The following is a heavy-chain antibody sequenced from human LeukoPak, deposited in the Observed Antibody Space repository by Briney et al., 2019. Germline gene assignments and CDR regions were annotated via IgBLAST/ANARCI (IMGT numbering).Heavy chain of an antibody. CDR2: INHSGST. CDR1: GGSFSGYY. Sequence: SETLSLTCAVYGGSFSGYYWSWIRQPPGKGLEWIGEINHSGSTNYNPSLKSRVTISVDTSKNQFSLKLSSVTAADTAVYYCARGRGWFDPWGQATLVTVSS. D-gene: IGHD1-26*01. V-gene: IGHV4-34*01. J-gene: IGHJ5*02. CDR3: ARGRGWFDP.